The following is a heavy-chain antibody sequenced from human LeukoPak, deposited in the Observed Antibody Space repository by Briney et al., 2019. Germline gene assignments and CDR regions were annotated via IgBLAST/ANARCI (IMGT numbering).Heavy chain of an antibody. V-gene: IGHV3-21*01. Sequence: GGSLRLSCAASGFTFSSYSMNWVRQAPGKGLEWVSSISSSSSYIYYADSVKGRFTISRDNTKNSLYLQMNSLRAEDTAVYYCARGYKWREEYSYGLRDAFDIWGQGTMVTVSS. D-gene: IGHD5-18*01. J-gene: IGHJ3*02. CDR1: GFTFSSYS. CDR3: ARGYKWREEYSYGLRDAFDI. CDR2: ISSSSSYI.